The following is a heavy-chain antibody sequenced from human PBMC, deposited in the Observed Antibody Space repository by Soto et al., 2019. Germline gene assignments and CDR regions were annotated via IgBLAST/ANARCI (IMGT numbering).Heavy chain of an antibody. J-gene: IGHJ6*02. CDR3: AARPYYYYGLDV. V-gene: IGHV4-30-2*01. D-gene: IGHD3-10*01. CDR2: VYHNGNA. Sequence: SETLSLTCTVSGGSITTPCYSWSWIRRPPGKAPEGIGYVYHNGNADPKPSLKSRVTISLDGAKNQSSLKMTSVTAAETGLSYCAARPYYYYGLDVWGQGTTVTVSS. CDR1: GGSITTPCYS.